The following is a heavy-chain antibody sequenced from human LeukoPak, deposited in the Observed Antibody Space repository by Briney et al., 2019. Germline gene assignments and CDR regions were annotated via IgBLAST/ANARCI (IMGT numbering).Heavy chain of an antibody. Sequence: ASVNVSCKVSGYTLTELSMHWVRQAPGKGLEWMGGFDPEDGETIYAQKFQGRVTMTTDTSTSTAYMELRSLRSDDTAVYYCARIFLSVVAPKRWFDPWGQGTLVTVSS. D-gene: IGHD4-23*01. V-gene: IGHV1-24*01. CDR2: FDPEDGET. CDR3: ARIFLSVVAPKRWFDP. CDR1: GYTLTELS. J-gene: IGHJ5*02.